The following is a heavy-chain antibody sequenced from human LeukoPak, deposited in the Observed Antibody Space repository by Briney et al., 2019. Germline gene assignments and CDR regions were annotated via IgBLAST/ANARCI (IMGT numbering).Heavy chain of an antibody. D-gene: IGHD3-16*02. V-gene: IGHV3-21*01. Sequence: GGSLRLSCAASGFTFSSYSMNWVRQAPGKGLEWVSSISSSSSYIYYADSVKDRFTISRDNAKNSLYLQMNSLRAEDTAVYYCARCGEVITFGGVIVPHYYMDVWGKGTTVTVSS. CDR3: ARCGEVITFGGVIVPHYYMDV. CDR2: ISSSSSYI. CDR1: GFTFSSYS. J-gene: IGHJ6*03.